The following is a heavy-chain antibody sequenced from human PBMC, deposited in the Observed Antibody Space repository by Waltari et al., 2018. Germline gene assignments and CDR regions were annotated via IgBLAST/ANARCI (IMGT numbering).Heavy chain of an antibody. J-gene: IGHJ4*02. CDR3: ARGFSPGVVVPAAKVPDY. Sequence: QVQLVQSGAEVKTPGASVKVSCKASGYTFTSYDINWVRQATGQGLEWMGWMNPNSGNTGYAQKFQGRVTVTRNTSISTAYMELSSLRSEDTAVYYCARGFSPGVVVPAAKVPDYWGQGTLVTVSS. V-gene: IGHV1-8*01. CDR2: MNPNSGNT. CDR1: GYTFTSYD. D-gene: IGHD2-2*01.